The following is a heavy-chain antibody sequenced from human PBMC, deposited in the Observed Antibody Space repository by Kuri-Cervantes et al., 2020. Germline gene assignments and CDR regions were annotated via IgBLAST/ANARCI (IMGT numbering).Heavy chain of an antibody. V-gene: IGHV3-30*03. D-gene: IGHD1-7*01. Sequence: GGSLRLSCAASGFTFSSYGMHWVRQAPGKGLEWVAVISYDGSNKYYADSVKGRFTISRDNSKNTLYLQMNSLRAEDTAVYCCARDPETGTEPYYGMDVWGQGTTVTVSS. CDR2: ISYDGSNK. J-gene: IGHJ6*02. CDR1: GFTFSSYG. CDR3: ARDPETGTEPYYGMDV.